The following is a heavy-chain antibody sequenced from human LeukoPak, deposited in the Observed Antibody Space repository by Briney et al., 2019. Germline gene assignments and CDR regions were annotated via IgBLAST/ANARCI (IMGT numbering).Heavy chain of an antibody. J-gene: IGHJ4*02. D-gene: IGHD5-24*01. CDR2: IIPIFGTA. Sequence: ASVKVSCKAAGGTFSSYAISWVRQAPGQGLEWMGGIIPIFGTANYAQKFQGRVTITTDESTSTAYMELSSLRSEDTAVYYCARGNYILYYFDYWGQGTLVTVSS. V-gene: IGHV1-69*05. CDR1: GGTFSSYA. CDR3: ARGNYILYYFDY.